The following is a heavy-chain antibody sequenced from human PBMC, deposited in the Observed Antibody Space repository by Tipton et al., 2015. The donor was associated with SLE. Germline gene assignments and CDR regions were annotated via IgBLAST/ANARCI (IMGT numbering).Heavy chain of an antibody. D-gene: IGHD2/OR15-2a*01. CDR3: ARVRKIGISDFDY. CDR2: IYYSGSP. Sequence: TLSLTCTVSGGSISSSSYYWGWIRQPPGEGLEWIGSIYYSGSPYYNPSLKSRVTISVDTSKNQFSLKLSSVTAADTAVYYCARVRKIGISDFDYWGQGTLVTVSS. J-gene: IGHJ4*02. CDR1: GGSISSSSYY. V-gene: IGHV4-39*07.